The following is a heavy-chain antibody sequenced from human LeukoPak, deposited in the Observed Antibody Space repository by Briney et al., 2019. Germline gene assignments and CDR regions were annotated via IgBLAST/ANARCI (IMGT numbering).Heavy chain of an antibody. CDR2: INHGGST. Sequence: SETLSLTCAVYGGSFSGDFWSWIRQSPGKGLEWIGEINHGGSTTYNPSLQSRVTISVDTSKNQFSLKLSSVTAADTAVYYCARAPSGSYRYNWFDPWGQGTLVTVSS. CDR3: ARAPSGSYRYNWFDP. J-gene: IGHJ5*02. CDR1: GGSFSGDF. V-gene: IGHV4-34*01. D-gene: IGHD1-26*01.